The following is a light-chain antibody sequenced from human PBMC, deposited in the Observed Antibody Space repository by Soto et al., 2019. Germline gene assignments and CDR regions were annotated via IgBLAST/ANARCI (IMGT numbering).Light chain of an antibody. CDR3: QQYNSYWWT. CDR1: QSVSDW. J-gene: IGKJ1*01. CDR2: KAS. V-gene: IGKV1-5*03. Sequence: QMTQSPSTLSASVGDRVIITCRASQSVSDWLAWYQQKPGKAPKLLIYKASSLESGVPSRFSGSGSGTEITLTISSLQPDDFATYYCQQYNSYWWTFGQGTKVDIK.